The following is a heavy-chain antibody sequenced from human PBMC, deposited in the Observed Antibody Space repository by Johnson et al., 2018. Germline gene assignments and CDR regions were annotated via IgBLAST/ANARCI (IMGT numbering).Heavy chain of an antibody. D-gene: IGHD2-2*02. CDR2: ISSSSSTI. J-gene: IGHJ6*03. CDR1: GFTFSSYS. Sequence: EVQLVESGGGVVQPGRSLRLSCEASGFTFSSYSMNWVRQAPGKGLEWVSYISSSSSTIYYADSVKGRFTISRDNAKNSLYLQMNSLRAEDTAVYYCAREVELVGSSTSCYTESFGGYYYYMDVWGKGTTVTVSS. CDR3: AREVELVGSSTSCYTESFGGYYYYMDV. V-gene: IGHV3-48*04.